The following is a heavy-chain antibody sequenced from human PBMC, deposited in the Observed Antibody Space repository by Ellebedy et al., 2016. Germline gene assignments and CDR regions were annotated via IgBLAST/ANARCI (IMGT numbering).Heavy chain of an antibody. D-gene: IGHD3-10*01. CDR3: AREPPSYGSGNYYIGYFDY. V-gene: IGHV4-30-4*01. Sequence: SETLSLTXTVSGGSISGGDNYWSWIRQPPGKGLEWIGYIYNSGSTYYNPSLKSRVSMSLDTSKNQFSLNLRSVTAADTAVYYCAREPPSYGSGNYYIGYFDYWGLGTLVTVSS. J-gene: IGHJ4*02. CDR1: GGSISGGDNY. CDR2: IYNSGST.